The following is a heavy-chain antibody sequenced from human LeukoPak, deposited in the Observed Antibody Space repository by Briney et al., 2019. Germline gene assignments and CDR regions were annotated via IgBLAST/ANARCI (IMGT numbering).Heavy chain of an antibody. Sequence: GGSLRLSCAASGFTFSSYAMSWVRQAPGKGLEWVSAISGSGGSTYYADSVKGRFTVSRDNSKNTLYLQMNSLRAEDTAVYYCAKGGSSWYSFNDYWGQGTLVTVSS. D-gene: IGHD6-13*01. CDR3: AKGGSSWYSFNDY. CDR2: ISGSGGST. V-gene: IGHV3-23*01. CDR1: GFTFSSYA. J-gene: IGHJ4*02.